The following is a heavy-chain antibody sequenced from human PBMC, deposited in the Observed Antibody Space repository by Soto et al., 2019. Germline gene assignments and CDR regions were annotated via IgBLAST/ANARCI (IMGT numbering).Heavy chain of an antibody. Sequence: PSETLSLTCTFSCGSFIGYFWTWIRQPPGKGLEWLAEINHSGITNYNPSVESRVSMSVDTSKNQFSLRLYSVTAADTAVYYCVRGPYNYNSRYFDYWGQGTLVTVSS. D-gene: IGHD1-1*01. CDR2: INHSGIT. CDR3: VRGPYNYNSRYFDY. J-gene: IGHJ4*02. CDR1: CGSFIGYF. V-gene: IGHV4-34*01.